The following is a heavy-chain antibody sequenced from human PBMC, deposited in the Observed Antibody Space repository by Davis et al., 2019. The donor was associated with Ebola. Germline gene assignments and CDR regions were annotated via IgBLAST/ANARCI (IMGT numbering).Heavy chain of an antibody. CDR2: INHSGST. CDR3: ARGGWYAPYYYYYYGMDV. CDR1: GGSINTYY. Sequence: GSLRLSCTVSGGSINTYYWSWIRQPPGKGLEWIGEINHSGSTNYNPSLKSRVTISVDTSKNQFSLKLSSVTAADTAVYYCARGGWYAPYYYYYYGMDVWGQGTTVTVSS. D-gene: IGHD6-19*01. J-gene: IGHJ6*02. V-gene: IGHV4-34*01.